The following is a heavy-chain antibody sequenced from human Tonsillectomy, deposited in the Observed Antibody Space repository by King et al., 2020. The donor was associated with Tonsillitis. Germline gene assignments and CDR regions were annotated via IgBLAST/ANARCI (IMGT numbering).Heavy chain of an antibody. Sequence: VQLQKSGPGLLRPSETLSLTCAVSGASVSSGSYFWSWIRQTPGKALEWMGYIYYNGYTFYNPSLRSRLSISLDTSKNQFSLMMTSVTASDTAIYYCASAPQADASGSDWDAFYIWGPGTLITVAS. CDR2: IYYNGYT. V-gene: IGHV4-30-4*01. J-gene: IGHJ3*02. D-gene: IGHD3/OR15-3a*01. CDR1: GASVSSGSYF. CDR3: ASAPQADASGSDWDAFYI.